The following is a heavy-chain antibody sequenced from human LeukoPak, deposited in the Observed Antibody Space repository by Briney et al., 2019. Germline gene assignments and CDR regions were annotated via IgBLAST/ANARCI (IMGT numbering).Heavy chain of an antibody. CDR1: GGSISTDLYY. D-gene: IGHD6-19*01. CDR2: IYSNGWT. Sequence: SETLSLTCTVSGGSISTDLYYWTWIRQPAGKGLEWIGRIYSNGWTDYNPPLKSRVSISIYTSKNHFSLKMSLATAADTALYYCARGSGWNSFDPWGQGTLVTVSS. CDR3: ARGSGWNSFDP. V-gene: IGHV4-61*02. J-gene: IGHJ5*02.